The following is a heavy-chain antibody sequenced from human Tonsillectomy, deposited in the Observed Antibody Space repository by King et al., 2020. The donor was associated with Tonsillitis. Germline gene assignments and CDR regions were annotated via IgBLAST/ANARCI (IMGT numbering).Heavy chain of an antibody. V-gene: IGHV4-59*01. CDR1: GGSISSYY. Sequence: QLQESGPGLVKPSETLSLTCTVSGGSISSYYWSWIRQPPGKGLEWIGYIYYSGSTNYNPSLKSRVTISVETSKNQFSLKLSSVTAADTAVYYCARDRSSGFQGSFEIWGQGTMVTVSS. J-gene: IGHJ3*02. CDR3: ARDRSSGFQGSFEI. CDR2: IYYSGST. D-gene: IGHD5-18*01.